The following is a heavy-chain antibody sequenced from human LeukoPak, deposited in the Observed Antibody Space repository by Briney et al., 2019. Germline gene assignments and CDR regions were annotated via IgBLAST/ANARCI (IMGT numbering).Heavy chain of an antibody. CDR1: GYTFTSYD. J-gene: IGHJ4*02. V-gene: IGHV1-8*01. Sequence: ASVKVSCKASGYTFTSYDINWVRQATGQGLEWMGWMNPNSGNTGYAQKFQGRVTMTRNTSISTAYMELSSLRSEDTAVYYCARRQGGGRIAVAALGYWGQGTLVTVSS. D-gene: IGHD6-19*01. CDR3: ARRQGGGRIAVAALGY. CDR2: MNPNSGNT.